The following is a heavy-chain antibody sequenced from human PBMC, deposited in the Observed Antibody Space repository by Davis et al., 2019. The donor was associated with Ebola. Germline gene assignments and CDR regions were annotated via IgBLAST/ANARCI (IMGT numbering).Heavy chain of an antibody. V-gene: IGHV3-53*05. D-gene: IGHD4-23*01. CDR1: GFTVSSNY. Sequence: GESLKISCAASGFTVSSNYMSWVRQAPGKGLEWVSGISGSGGTTSYADSVKGRFTISRDNSKNTLYLQMNSLRAEDTAVYYCAKTTVAGRTTERPFGYWGQGTLVTVSS. CDR2: ISGSGGTT. CDR3: AKTTVAGRTTERPFGY. J-gene: IGHJ4*02.